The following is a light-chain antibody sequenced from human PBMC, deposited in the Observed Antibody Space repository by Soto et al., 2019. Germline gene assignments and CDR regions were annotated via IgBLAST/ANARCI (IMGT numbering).Light chain of an antibody. V-gene: IGKV3-15*01. CDR1: QSVSSN. CDR3: QRYNNWPVT. Sequence: EIVMTQSPATLSVSPGERPTLSCRASQSVSSNLAWYQQKPGQXPRXXIYGASTRATAIPARFSGSVSGTELTITISSLQSEDGEVYYGQRYNNWPVTFGQGTKVDIK. J-gene: IGKJ1*01. CDR2: GAS.